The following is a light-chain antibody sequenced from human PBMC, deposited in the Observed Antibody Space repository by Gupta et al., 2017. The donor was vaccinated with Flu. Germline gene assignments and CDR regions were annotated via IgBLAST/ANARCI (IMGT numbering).Light chain of an antibody. Sequence: VTLGQPASISCRSSQSLVHSDGNIYLKWFQQRPGQSPRRLIYKVSKRDSGVPDRISGSGSGTDFTLKISGVEAEDVGIYYCRQCIYCPYTFGQGTKLEIK. V-gene: IGKV2-30*02. CDR1: QSLVHSDGNIY. CDR3: RQCIYCPYT. J-gene: IGKJ2*01. CDR2: KVS.